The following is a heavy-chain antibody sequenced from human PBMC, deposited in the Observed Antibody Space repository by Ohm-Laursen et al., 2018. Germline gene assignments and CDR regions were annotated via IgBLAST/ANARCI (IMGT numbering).Heavy chain of an antibody. D-gene: IGHD1-26*01. CDR3: ARYDSRSGSYFDY. CDR2: IHRSGVT. Sequence: GTLSLTCSVSGNPISSNDDHWDWIRQPPGKGLEWIGEIHRSGVTNYKPSLQSRVTISVDTSNNQFSLKVNSVTAADTAVYFCARYDSRSGSYFDYWGQGTLVIVSS. J-gene: IGHJ4*02. CDR1: GNPISSNDDH. V-gene: IGHV4-39*07.